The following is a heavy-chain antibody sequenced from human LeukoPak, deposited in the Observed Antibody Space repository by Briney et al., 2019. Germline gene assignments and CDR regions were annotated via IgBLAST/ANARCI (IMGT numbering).Heavy chain of an antibody. CDR3: VRVSDTAMVYFDY. CDR2: IIPIFGTA. J-gene: IGHJ4*02. V-gene: IGHV1-69*13. D-gene: IGHD5-18*01. CDR1: GGTFSSYA. Sequence: SVKVSCKASGGTFSSYAISWVRQAPGQGLEWMGGIIPIFGTANYAQKFQGRVTITADESTSTAYMELSNLRSEDTAVYYCVRVSDTAMVYFDYWGQGTLVTVSS.